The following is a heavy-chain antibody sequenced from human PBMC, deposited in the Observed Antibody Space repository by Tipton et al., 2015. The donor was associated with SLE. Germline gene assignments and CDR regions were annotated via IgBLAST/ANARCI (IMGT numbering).Heavy chain of an antibody. CDR3: ARGSASGYYPMDV. CDR1: GGSLSGYF. D-gene: IGHD2/OR15-2a*01. CDR2: INRTGGRT. Sequence: TLSLTCDAYGGSLSGYFWTWIRQSPGKGLEWIGEINRTGGRTTYNPSLKSRVTISIDRSKSQFFLTVNSVTAADAAVYYCARGSASGYYPMDVWGQGTTVTVSS. V-gene: IGHV4-34*01. J-gene: IGHJ6*02.